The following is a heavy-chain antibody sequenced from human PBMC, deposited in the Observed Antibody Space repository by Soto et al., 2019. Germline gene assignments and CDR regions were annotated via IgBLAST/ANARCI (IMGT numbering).Heavy chain of an antibody. J-gene: IGHJ1*01. CDR3: ARHRQQQLVRYFQH. Sequence: PSETLSLTCTVSGDSIRSSSYYWGWIRQPPGKGLEWIGSTYYSGSTYYNPSLKSRVTISVDTSKNQFSLKLSSVTAADTAVYYCARHRQQQLVRYFQHWGQGTLVTVSS. CDR1: GDSIRSSSYY. V-gene: IGHV4-39*01. D-gene: IGHD6-13*01. CDR2: TYYSGST.